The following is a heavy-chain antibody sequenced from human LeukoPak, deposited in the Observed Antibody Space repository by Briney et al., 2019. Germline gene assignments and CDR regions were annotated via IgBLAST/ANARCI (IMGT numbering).Heavy chain of an antibody. CDR3: AKAAGTNYRSYFDY. D-gene: IGHD1-14*01. J-gene: IGHJ4*02. CDR1: GFTFSSYA. V-gene: IGHV3-23*01. Sequence: PGGALRLSCAASGFTFSSYAMGRVRQAPGKGLEGVAAITGSGGGTYYADSVKGRFTISRGNSENTLYLQMNSQRAEETAIYYCAKAAGTNYRSYFDYCGQGTLVTVSS. CDR2: ITGSGGGT.